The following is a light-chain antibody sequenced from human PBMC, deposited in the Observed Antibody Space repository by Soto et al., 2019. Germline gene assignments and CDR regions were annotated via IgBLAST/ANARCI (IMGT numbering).Light chain of an antibody. CDR3: STWDDSLNGLV. CDR2: CNN. Sequence: QSVLTQPPSASGTPGQRVTISCSGSSSNIGSNTVNWYQQLPGTAPQLLIYCNNKQPSGVPDRFSCSKYGTSASLAISGLQSDDEADYYCSTWDDSLNGLVFGGGTKLTVL. J-gene: IGLJ3*02. V-gene: IGLV1-44*01. CDR1: SSNIGSNT.